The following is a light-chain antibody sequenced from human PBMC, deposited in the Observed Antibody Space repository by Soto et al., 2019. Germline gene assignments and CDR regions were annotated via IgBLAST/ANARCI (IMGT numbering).Light chain of an antibody. J-gene: IGLJ7*01. CDR2: EVS. CDR3: CSYAGSSTLAV. V-gene: IGLV2-23*02. Sequence: QSGLTQPASVSGSPGQSITISCTGTSSDVGSYNLFSWYQQHPTKAPKLMIYEVSKRPSGVSNRFSGSKSDNTASLTISGLQAEDEADYYCCSYAGSSTLAVFGGGTQLTVL. CDR1: SSDVGSYNL.